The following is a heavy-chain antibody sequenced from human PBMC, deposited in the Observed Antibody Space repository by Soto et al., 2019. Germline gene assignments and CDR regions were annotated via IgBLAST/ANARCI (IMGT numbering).Heavy chain of an antibody. V-gene: IGHV1-2*02. CDR2: INPNSGGT. Sequence: GASVKVSCKASGGTFSSYRINWVRQAPGQGLEWMGWINPNSGGTNYAQKFQGRVTMTRDTSISTAYMELSRLRSDDTAVYYCARDKDYGGNSGAYYFDYWGQGTLVTVSS. CDR1: GGTFSSYR. CDR3: ARDKDYGGNSGAYYFDY. D-gene: IGHD4-17*01. J-gene: IGHJ4*02.